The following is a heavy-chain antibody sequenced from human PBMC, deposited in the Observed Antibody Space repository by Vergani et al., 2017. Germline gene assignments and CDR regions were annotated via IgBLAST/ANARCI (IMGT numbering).Heavy chain of an antibody. CDR2: IYTSGST. CDR1: GGSISSYY. Sequence: QVQLQESGPGLVKPSETLSLTCTVSGGSISSYYRSWIRQPAGKGLEWIGRIYTSGSTNYNPSLNSRVTMSVDTSKNQFSLKLSSVTAADTAVYDCARDSYQRGSYFDYWGQGTLVTVSS. J-gene: IGHJ4*02. D-gene: IGHD1-26*01. V-gene: IGHV4-4*07. CDR3: ARDSYQRGSYFDY.